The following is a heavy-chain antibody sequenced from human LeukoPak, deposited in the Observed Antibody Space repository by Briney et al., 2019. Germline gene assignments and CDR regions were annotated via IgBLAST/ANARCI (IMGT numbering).Heavy chain of an antibody. CDR2: ISISGSTI. V-gene: IGHV3-48*03. D-gene: IGHD6-13*01. CDR1: GFTFGTYE. J-gene: IGHJ6*03. CDR3: TRHRIAAAGDPSENYYYYYYMDV. Sequence: GGSLRLSCAASGFTFGTYEMNWVRQAPGKGLEWVSYISISGSTIYYADSVKGRFTISRDNAKNSLYLQMNSLKTEDTAVYYCTRHRIAAAGDPSENYYYYYYMDVWGKGTTVTVSS.